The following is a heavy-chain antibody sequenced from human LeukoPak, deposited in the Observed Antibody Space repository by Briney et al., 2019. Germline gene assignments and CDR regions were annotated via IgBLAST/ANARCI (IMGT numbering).Heavy chain of an antibody. D-gene: IGHD2-15*01. Sequence: ASETLSLTCAVYGGSFSGYYWSWIRQPPGKGLEWIGEINHSGSTNYNPSLKSRVTISVDTSKNQFSLKLSSVTAADTAVYYCARSDIVVVVAAQGRPNAFDIWGQGTMVTVSS. V-gene: IGHV4-34*01. CDR1: GGSFSGYY. J-gene: IGHJ3*02. CDR2: INHSGST. CDR3: ARSDIVVVVAAQGRPNAFDI.